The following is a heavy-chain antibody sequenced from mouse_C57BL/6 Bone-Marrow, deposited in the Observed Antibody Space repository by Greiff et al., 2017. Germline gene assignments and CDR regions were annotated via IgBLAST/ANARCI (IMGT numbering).Heavy chain of an antibody. J-gene: IGHJ1*03. D-gene: IGHD1-2*01. CDR3: DPHYYGKGFDV. CDR2: IDPADGET. Sequence: VQLKESGAELVKPGASVKLSCTASGFNINDYYMHWVKQRTEQGLEWIGRIDPADGETKYAPKFQGKATITADTSSNTAYLQLSSLTSEDTAVXYCDPHYYGKGFDVWGTGTTVTVSS. CDR1: GFNINDYY. V-gene: IGHV14-2*01.